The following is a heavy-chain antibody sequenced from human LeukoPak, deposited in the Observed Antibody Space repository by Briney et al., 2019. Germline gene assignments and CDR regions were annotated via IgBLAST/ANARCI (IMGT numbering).Heavy chain of an antibody. CDR1: GGSFSGYY. CDR2: INHSGST. D-gene: IGHD2-2*03. V-gene: IGHV4-34*01. CDR3: ARGPIGYCSSTSCYRSYYYYGMDV. Sequence: SETLSLTCAVYGGSFSGYYWSWIRQPPGKGLEWIGEINHSGSTNYNPSLKSRVTISVDTSKNQFSLKLNSVTAADTAVYYCARGPIGYCSSTSCYRSYYYYGMDVWGQGTTVTVSS. J-gene: IGHJ6*02.